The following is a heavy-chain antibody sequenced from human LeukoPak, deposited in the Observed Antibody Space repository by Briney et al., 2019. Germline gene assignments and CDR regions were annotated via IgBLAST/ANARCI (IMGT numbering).Heavy chain of an antibody. J-gene: IGHJ6*03. Sequence: KPSETLSLTCTVSGGSISSSSYYWGWIRQPPGKGLEWIGSIYYSGSTYYNPSLKSRVTISVDTSKNQFSLKLSSVTAADTAVYYCARGSGRFGAIMDVWGKGTTVTISS. V-gene: IGHV4-39*01. CDR2: IYYSGST. CDR3: ARGSGRFGAIMDV. D-gene: IGHD3-10*01. CDR1: GGSISSSSYY.